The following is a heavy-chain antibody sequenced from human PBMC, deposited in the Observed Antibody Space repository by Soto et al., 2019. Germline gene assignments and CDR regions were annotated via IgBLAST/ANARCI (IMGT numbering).Heavy chain of an antibody. V-gene: IGHV1-69*12. Sequence: QVQLVQSGAEVKKPGSSVKVSCKASGGAFSDYAFSWVRQAPGQGLEWLGGIMPIFRAPDYAQKFQGRVKITADEFPRTAYMEMNSLRAEDTAVYYCASWLKGPDIGNYYYGMDVWGQGTTVTVS. D-gene: IGHD2-15*01. J-gene: IGHJ6*02. CDR2: IMPIFRAP. CDR3: ASWLKGPDIGNYYYGMDV. CDR1: GGAFSDYA.